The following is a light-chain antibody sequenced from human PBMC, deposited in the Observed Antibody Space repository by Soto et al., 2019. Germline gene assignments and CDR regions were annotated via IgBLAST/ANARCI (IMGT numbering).Light chain of an antibody. CDR3: QQHDSFPWT. V-gene: IGKV1-5*03. CDR1: QNISSR. CDR2: KAS. J-gene: IGKJ1*01. Sequence: DIQMTQSPSTLSASVGDRVTITCRASQNISSRLACYQQKPGKAPKLLMYKASSLEGGVPPRFSGSGSGTDFTLTIGSLQPDDFASYYCQQHDSFPWTFGQGAKVQI.